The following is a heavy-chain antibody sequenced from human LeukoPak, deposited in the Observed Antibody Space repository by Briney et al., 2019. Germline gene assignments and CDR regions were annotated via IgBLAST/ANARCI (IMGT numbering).Heavy chain of an antibody. V-gene: IGHV3-23*01. CDR3: ARDGQGLHY. Sequence: PGGSLRLSCAVSGFAFGSEAMSWVRQSPARGLEWVASISPGGGTTYYADYVKGRFTISRDNAKNTLYLQMNSLRGEDTAVYYCARDGQGLHYWGQGALVTVSS. J-gene: IGHJ4*02. CDR1: GFAFGSEA. CDR2: ISPGGGTT. D-gene: IGHD4-11*01.